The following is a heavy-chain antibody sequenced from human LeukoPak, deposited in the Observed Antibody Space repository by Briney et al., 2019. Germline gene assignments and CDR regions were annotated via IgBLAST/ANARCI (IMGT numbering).Heavy chain of an antibody. V-gene: IGHV4-39*01. CDR1: GGSITSSNCF. CDR2: FYHSGTI. Sequence: SETLSLTCIVSGGSITSSNCFWGWIRQPPGKGLEWIGGFYHSGTIFYSPSLGSRVAISIDTSKNQFSLRLLSVTAADTAVYYCARQGVVPNKAGWYFDLWGRGTLVTVSS. CDR3: ARQGVVPNKAGWYFDL. J-gene: IGHJ2*01. D-gene: IGHD3-10*01.